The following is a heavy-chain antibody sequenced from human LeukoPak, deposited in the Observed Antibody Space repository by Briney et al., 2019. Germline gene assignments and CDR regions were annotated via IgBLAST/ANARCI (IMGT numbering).Heavy chain of an antibody. CDR1: GASISHYY. CDR2: IHTSGGS. D-gene: IGHD1-26*01. Sequence: SETLSLTCTVSGASISHYYWSRIRQTPEKGLEWMGHIHTSGGSSPYPSLKSRLTMSIDTSRNQFSLKLTSVTAADTAVYFCARLGSYHDFWGQGALVTVSS. CDR3: ARLGSYHDF. V-gene: IGHV4-4*09. J-gene: IGHJ4*02.